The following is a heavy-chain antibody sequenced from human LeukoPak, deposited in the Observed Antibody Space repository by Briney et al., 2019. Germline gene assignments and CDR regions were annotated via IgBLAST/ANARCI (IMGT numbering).Heavy chain of an antibody. CDR2: IDYRGST. CDR1: GDSISNYY. Sequence: PSGTLSLTCAVSGDSISNYYWSWIRQPPGKGLEWIAYIDYRGSTTNNPSLRSRITISVDTSRNQFSLKLRSVTAADTAVYYCARSRSGYGYEHGAFEIWGQGTMVTVSS. CDR3: ARSRSGYGYEHGAFEI. D-gene: IGHD5-12*01. V-gene: IGHV4-59*01. J-gene: IGHJ3*02.